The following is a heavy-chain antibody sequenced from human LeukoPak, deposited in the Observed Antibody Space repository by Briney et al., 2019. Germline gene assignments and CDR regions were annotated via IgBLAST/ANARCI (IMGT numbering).Heavy chain of an antibody. CDR1: GFTFSSYS. V-gene: IGHV3-21*01. Sequence: GESLRLSCAASGFTFSSYSMNWVRQAPGKGLEWVSSISTSSYDIYYADSVKGRFTISRDNAKNSLYLQMNSLRAEDTAMYYCAKISHDYGDSADYWGQGTLVTVSS. CDR2: ISTSSYDI. D-gene: IGHD4-17*01. J-gene: IGHJ4*02. CDR3: AKISHDYGDSADY.